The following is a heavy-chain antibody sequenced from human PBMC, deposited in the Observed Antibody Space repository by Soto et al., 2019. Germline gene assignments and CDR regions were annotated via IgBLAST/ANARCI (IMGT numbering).Heavy chain of an antibody. J-gene: IGHJ5*02. CDR1: GFTFSGYS. CDR3: ARILQGRDLDP. CDR2: ISSSSSYI. V-gene: IGHV3-21*01. D-gene: IGHD4-4*01. Sequence: GGSLRLSCAASGFTFSGYSMNWVRQAPGKGLEWVSSISSSSSYIYYADSVKGRFTISRDNAKNSLYLQMNSLRAEDTAVYYCARILQGRDLDPWGQGTLVTVSS.